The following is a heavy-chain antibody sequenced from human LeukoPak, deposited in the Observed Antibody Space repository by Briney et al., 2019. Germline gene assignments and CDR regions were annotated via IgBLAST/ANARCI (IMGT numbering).Heavy chain of an antibody. CDR3: ARDRREAAFDY. J-gene: IGHJ4*02. V-gene: IGHV3-21*01. CDR1: GLTFSSYS. Sequence: SGGSLRLSCAASGLTFSSYSMNWVRQAPGKGLEWVSSISSSSSYIYYADSVKGRFTISRDNAKNSLYLQMNSLRAEDTAVYYCARDRREAAFDYWGQGTLVTVSS. CDR2: ISSSSSYI. D-gene: IGHD6-13*01.